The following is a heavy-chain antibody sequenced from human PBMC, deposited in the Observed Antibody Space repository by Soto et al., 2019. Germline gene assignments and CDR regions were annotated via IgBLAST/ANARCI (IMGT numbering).Heavy chain of an antibody. D-gene: IGHD2-21*02. J-gene: IGHJ4*02. CDR1: GGSISSGGYY. Sequence: SETLSLTCSVFGGSISSGGYYWSWIRQHPGKGLEWIGYIYYGGSTYYNPSLKSRVTISVDTSKNQFSLKLSSVTAADTALYYCARVGFSSPTAYWGQGTLVTVSS. CDR3: ARVGFSSPTAY. V-gene: IGHV4-31*03. CDR2: IYYGGST.